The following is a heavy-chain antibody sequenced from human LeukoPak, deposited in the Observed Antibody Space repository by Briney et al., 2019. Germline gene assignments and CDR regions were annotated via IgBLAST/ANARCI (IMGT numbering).Heavy chain of an antibody. CDR3: AREYQLLPKVFDY. V-gene: IGHV4-34*01. D-gene: IGHD2-2*01. J-gene: IGHJ4*02. Sequence: SEALSLTCAGYGGSFSGYYWSWVRQPPGKGVGWIGEINHSGSTNYNPSLKSRVTISVDTSKNQFSLKLSSVTAADTAVYYCAREYQLLPKVFDYWGQGTLVTVSS. CDR2: INHSGST. CDR1: GGSFSGYY.